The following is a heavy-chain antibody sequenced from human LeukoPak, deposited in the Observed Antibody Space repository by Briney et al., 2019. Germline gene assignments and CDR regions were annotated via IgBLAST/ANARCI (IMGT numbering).Heavy chain of an antibody. CDR1: GYTFIAYY. V-gene: IGHV1-2*02. CDR3: ARDGASSSSFYLDY. D-gene: IGHD6-6*01. Sequence: GSSVTVSCKASGYTFIAYYMYWVRQAPGQGLGWMGWINPNSGATKYAQKFQGRVTMTRDTSISTAYMELTSLRSDDTAVYFCARDGASSSSFYLDYWGQGTLVTVSS. CDR2: INPNSGAT. J-gene: IGHJ4*02.